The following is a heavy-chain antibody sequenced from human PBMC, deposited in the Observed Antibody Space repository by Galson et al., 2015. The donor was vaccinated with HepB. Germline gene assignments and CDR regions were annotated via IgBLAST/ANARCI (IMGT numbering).Heavy chain of an antibody. CDR1: GFTFSSSA. J-gene: IGHJ4*02. CDR2: ISSSSSYI. CDR3: HYGSGSYLDY. D-gene: IGHD3-10*01. Sequence: SLRLSCAASGFTFSSSAMHWVRQAPGKGLEWVSSISSSSSYIYYADSVKGRFTISRDNAKNSLYLQMNSLRAEDTAVYYCHYGSGSYLDYWGQGTLVTVSS. V-gene: IGHV3-21*01.